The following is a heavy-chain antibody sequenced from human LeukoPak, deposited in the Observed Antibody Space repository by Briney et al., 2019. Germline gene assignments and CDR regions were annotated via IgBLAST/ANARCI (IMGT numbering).Heavy chain of an antibody. CDR2: IFDSGNS. J-gene: IGHJ4*02. CDR3: ARHPAFYYDSLGEFDY. D-gene: IGHD3-22*01. Sequence: AETLSLTCTVSGGSISNYYWSWIRQPPGKGLEGSGYIFDSGNSDYNPSPQSRVAISMHTSKNQFPLRLTSVTAPDTAVYYCARHPAFYYDSLGEFDYWGQGTLVTVPS. V-gene: IGHV4-59*08. CDR1: GGSISNYY.